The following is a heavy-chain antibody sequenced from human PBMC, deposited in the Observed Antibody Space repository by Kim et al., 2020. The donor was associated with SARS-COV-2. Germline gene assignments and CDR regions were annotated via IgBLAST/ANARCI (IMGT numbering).Heavy chain of an antibody. CDR3: ARVEGVLWFGELLSSIGGSGWYDP. V-gene: IGHV3-66*02. CDR1: GFTVSSNY. CDR2: IYSGGST. J-gene: IGHJ5*02. Sequence: GGSLRLSCAASGFTVSSNYMSWVRQAPGKGLEWVSVIYSGGSTYYADSVKGRFTISRNNSKNTLYLQMNRLRAEDTAVYYCARVEGVLWFGELLSSIGGSGWYDPWGQGTLVTVSS. D-gene: IGHD3-10*01.